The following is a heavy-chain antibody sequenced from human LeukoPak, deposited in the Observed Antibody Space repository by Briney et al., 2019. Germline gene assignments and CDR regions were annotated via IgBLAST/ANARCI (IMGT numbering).Heavy chain of an antibody. J-gene: IGHJ4*02. CDR2: IYYSGST. Sequence: SETLSLTCTVSGGSISSYYWSWIRQPPGKGLEWIGYIYYSGSTNYNPSLKSRVTISVDTSKNQFSLKLSSVTAADTAVYYCARSDTAMVNLDYWGQGTLVTGSS. CDR3: ARSDTAMVNLDY. V-gene: IGHV4-59*08. D-gene: IGHD5-18*01. CDR1: GGSISSYY.